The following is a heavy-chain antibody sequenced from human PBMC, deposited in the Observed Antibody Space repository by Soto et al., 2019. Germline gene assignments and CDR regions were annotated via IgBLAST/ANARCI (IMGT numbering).Heavy chain of an antibody. CDR2: IRPYNGKT. CDR1: GYTFTSYG. V-gene: IGHV1-18*04. J-gene: IGHJ4*01. D-gene: IGHD3-10*01. Sequence: ASVKVSCKASGYTFTSYGLSWVRQAPGQGLEWMGWIRPYNGKTEDSLKSQGRVTMTTAISMSTAYMELSSLTSDDSANDYCARDPGLGSAYPPLDYWGQGSLVTVSS. CDR3: ARDPGLGSAYPPLDY.